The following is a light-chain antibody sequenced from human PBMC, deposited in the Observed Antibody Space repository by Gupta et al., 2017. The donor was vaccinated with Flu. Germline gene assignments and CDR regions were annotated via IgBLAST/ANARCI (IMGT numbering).Light chain of an antibody. Sequence: QSALTQPASVSGSPGQSITISCSGSSSDVGTYNYVSWFHQHPGKAPKVMIYEVSNRPSGVSHRFSGSKSGNTASLTISGLQAEDEADYYCSSYTSSRTWVFGGGTTLTIL. CDR2: EVS. V-gene: IGLV2-14*01. J-gene: IGLJ3*02. CDR1: SSDVGTYNY. CDR3: SSYTSSRTWV.